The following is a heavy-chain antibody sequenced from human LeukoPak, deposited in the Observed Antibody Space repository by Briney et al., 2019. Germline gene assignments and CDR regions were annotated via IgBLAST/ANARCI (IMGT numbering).Heavy chain of an antibody. CDR2: ISGSGGST. CDR3: ARESYGSGSYYTSD. J-gene: IGHJ4*02. D-gene: IGHD3-10*01. CDR1: GFTFSSYA. V-gene: IGHV3-23*01. Sequence: PGGSLRLSCAASGFTFSSYAMSWVRQAPGKGLEWVSAISGSGGSTYYADSVKGRFTISRDNSKNTLYLQMNSLRAEDTAVYYCARESYGSGSYYTSDWGQGTLVTVSS.